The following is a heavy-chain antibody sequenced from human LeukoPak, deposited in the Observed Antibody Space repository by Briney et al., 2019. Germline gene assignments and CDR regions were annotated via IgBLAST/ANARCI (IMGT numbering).Heavy chain of an antibody. V-gene: IGHV3-30*07. J-gene: IGHJ3*02. CDR3: ASAGAEDAFDI. Sequence: ISNDGSNKYYADSVKGRFTISRDNAKNTLYLQMNSLRAEDTAVYYCASAGAEDAFDIWGQGTMVTVSS. D-gene: IGHD1-14*01. CDR2: ISNDGSNK.